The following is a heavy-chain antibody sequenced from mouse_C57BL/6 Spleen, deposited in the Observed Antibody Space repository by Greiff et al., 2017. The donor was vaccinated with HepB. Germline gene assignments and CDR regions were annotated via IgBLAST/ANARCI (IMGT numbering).Heavy chain of an antibody. D-gene: IGHD3-2*02. CDR3: ARFDSSGY. J-gene: IGHJ2*01. CDR2: IDPSDSYT. CDR1: GYTFTSYW. Sequence: QVQLQQPGAELVMPGASVKLSCKASGYTFTSYWMHWVKQRPGQGLEWIGEIDPSDSYTNYNQKFKGKSTLTVDKSSSTAYMQLSNLTSEDSAVYYCARFDSSGYWGQGTTLTVSS. V-gene: IGHV1-69*01.